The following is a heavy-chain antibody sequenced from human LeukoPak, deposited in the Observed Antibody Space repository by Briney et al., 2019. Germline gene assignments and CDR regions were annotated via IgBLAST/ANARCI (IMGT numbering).Heavy chain of an antibody. CDR3: ARGRNDLLTGYYFNFDS. J-gene: IGHJ4*02. CDR1: GYSFSNYD. Sequence: ASVKVSCKTSGYSFSNYDINWVRQATGQGLEWMGWMNPKSGNTGYAQKFQGRVTMTRNTSITTAYMELSSLRSEDTAVYYCARGRNDLLTGYYFNFDSWGQGTLVTVSS. D-gene: IGHD3-9*01. V-gene: IGHV1-8*01. CDR2: MNPKSGNT.